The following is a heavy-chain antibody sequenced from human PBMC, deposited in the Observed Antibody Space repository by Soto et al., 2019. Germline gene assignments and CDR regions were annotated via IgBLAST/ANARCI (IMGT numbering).Heavy chain of an antibody. V-gene: IGHV5-10-1*01. CDR3: ERASDWLGFYYGLDV. CDR1: ADSFSNYW. J-gene: IGHJ6*02. D-gene: IGHD3-9*01. CDR2: IDPSDSYA. Sequence: GESLKISCKGYADSFSNYWINWVRQVPGKGLEWMGRIDPSDSYANYSPSFQGHVTISADKSISTVYMQWSSLKASDTAMYYCERASDWLGFYYGLDVWGQGTKVTVCS.